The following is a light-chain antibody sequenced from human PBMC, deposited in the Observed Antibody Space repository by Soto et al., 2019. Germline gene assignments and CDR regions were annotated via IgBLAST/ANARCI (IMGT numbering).Light chain of an antibody. V-gene: IGLV2-14*03. J-gene: IGLJ3*02. Sequence: QSALTQPASVSGSPGQSITISCTGTSSDVGGYNYVSWYQHHPGKAPKLIIYDVSNRPSGVSNRFSGSKSGNTASLTISGLQAEDEADYYCSSFTSGSTLVFGGRTKLTVL. CDR3: SSFTSGSTLV. CDR2: DVS. CDR1: SSDVGGYNY.